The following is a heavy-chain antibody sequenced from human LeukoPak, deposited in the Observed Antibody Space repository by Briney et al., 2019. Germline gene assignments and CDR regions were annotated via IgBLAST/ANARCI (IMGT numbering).Heavy chain of an antibody. CDR2: IKEDGSAE. J-gene: IGHJ4*02. D-gene: IGHD3-3*01. V-gene: IGHV3-7*04. Sequence: GGSLRLSCAASGFTFSKTWMSWVRQTPEKGLEWVANIKEDGSAEYYVDSVKGRFTISRDNARNSLYLQMNSLRTEDTAVYYCAKDDDGYYWGQGILVTVSS. CDR3: AKDDDGYY. CDR1: GFTFSKTW.